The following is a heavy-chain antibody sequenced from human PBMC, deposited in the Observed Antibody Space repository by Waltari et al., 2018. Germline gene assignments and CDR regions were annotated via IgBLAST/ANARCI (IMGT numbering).Heavy chain of an antibody. Sequence: QIILKESGPTLVKPTQTLTLTCTFSGFSLGTTGVGVGWIRQPPGKALECLALIYWNDDKRYSPSLKSRLTSTTATAKSPVVLTMTNTDPLDTASYCCANIRRHANTWFLAYYAAWGQGTVVTVSS. V-gene: IGHV2-5*01. CDR1: GFSLGTTGVG. J-gene: IGHJ5*02. CDR3: ANIRRHANTWFLAYYAA. D-gene: IGHD3-22*01. CDR2: IYWNDDK.